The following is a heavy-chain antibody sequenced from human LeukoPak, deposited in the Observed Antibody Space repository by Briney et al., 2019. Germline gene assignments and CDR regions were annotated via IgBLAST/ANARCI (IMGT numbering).Heavy chain of an antibody. Sequence: PSETLPLTCTVSGGSISSYYWSWIRQPPGKGLEWIGYIYYSGSTNYDPSLKSRVTISVDTSKNQFSLKLSSVTAADTAVYYCARGGHYYDSTGWFDPWGQGTLVTVSS. CDR3: ARGGHYYDSTGWFDP. J-gene: IGHJ5*02. CDR2: IYYSGST. V-gene: IGHV4-59*01. D-gene: IGHD3-22*01. CDR1: GGSISSYY.